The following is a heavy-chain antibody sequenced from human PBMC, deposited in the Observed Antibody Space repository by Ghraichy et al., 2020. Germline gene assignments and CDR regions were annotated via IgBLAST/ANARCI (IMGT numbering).Heavy chain of an antibody. Sequence: GESLNISCAASGFTFSSYAMSWVRQAPGKGLEWVSAISGSGGSTYYADSVKGRFTISRDNSKNTLYLQMNSLRAEDTAVYYCAKDNRILEWLLGYFDYWGQGTLVTVSS. J-gene: IGHJ4*02. CDR2: ISGSGGST. V-gene: IGHV3-23*01. CDR3: AKDNRILEWLLGYFDY. CDR1: GFTFSSYA. D-gene: IGHD3-3*01.